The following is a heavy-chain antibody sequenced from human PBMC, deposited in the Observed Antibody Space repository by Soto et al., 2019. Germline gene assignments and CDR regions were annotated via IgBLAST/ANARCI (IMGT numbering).Heavy chain of an antibody. CDR1: GGTFSSYA. J-gene: IGHJ5*02. Sequence: ASVKVSCKASGGTFSSYAISWVRQAPGQGLEWMGGIIPIFGTANYAQKFQGRVTITADESTSTAYMELSSLRSEDTAVYYCARDYYDSSGYANWFDPWGQGTLVTVSS. V-gene: IGHV1-69*13. D-gene: IGHD3-22*01. CDR3: ARDYYDSSGYANWFDP. CDR2: IIPIFGTA.